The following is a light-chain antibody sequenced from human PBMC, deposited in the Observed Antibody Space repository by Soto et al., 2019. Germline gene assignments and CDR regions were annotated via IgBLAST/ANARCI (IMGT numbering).Light chain of an antibody. J-gene: IGKJ5*01. Sequence: TQSPASLSLSPGGSVTLSCRSSQIVASNLAWYQQKPGQAPRLLIYGTSTRATGVPARFSGSGSGTDFTLTISSLEPEDFAVYYCQQRSNWPPITFGQGTRLEIK. CDR1: QIVASN. CDR2: GTS. V-gene: IGKV3-11*01. CDR3: QQRSNWPPIT.